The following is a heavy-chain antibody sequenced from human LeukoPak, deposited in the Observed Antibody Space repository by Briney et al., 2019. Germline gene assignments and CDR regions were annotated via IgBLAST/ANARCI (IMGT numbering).Heavy chain of an antibody. CDR3: ARYCDYGDYPSNAFDI. CDR1: GGSFSGCY. V-gene: IGHV4-34*01. J-gene: IGHJ3*02. CDR2: INHSGST. D-gene: IGHD4-17*01. Sequence: KPSETLSLTCAVYGGSFSGCYWSWIRQPPGKGLEWIGEINHSGSTNYNPSLKSRVTISVDTSKNQFSLKLSSVTAADTAVYYCARYCDYGDYPSNAFDIWGQGTMVTVSS.